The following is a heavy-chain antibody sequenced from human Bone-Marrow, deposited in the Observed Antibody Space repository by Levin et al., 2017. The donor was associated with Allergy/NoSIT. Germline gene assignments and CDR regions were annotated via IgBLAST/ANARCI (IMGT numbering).Heavy chain of an antibody. CDR2: IYSGGST. V-gene: IGHV3-53*01. D-gene: IGHD6-19*01. CDR3: ASWAVAGMGGGLMWY. Sequence: GGSLRLSCAASGFTVSSNYMSWVRQAPGKGLEWVSVIYSGGSTYYADSVKGRFTISRDNSKNTLYLQMNSLRAEDTAVYYCASWAVAGMGGGLMWYWGQGTLVTVSS. CDR1: GFTVSSNY. J-gene: IGHJ4*02.